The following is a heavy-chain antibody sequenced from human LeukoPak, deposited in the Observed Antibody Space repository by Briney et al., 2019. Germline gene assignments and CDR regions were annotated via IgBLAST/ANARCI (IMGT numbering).Heavy chain of an antibody. CDR2: IFSSEST. J-gene: IGHJ3*02. Sequence: PSETLSLTCTVSGGSISTYYWSWIRQPAGKGLEWIGRIFSSESTNYNPSLKGQVTMSLDTSKNQFSLRLSSVTAADTAVYYCARAPLTVKDAFDIWGQGTMVTVSS. CDR1: GGSISTYY. CDR3: ARAPLTVKDAFDI. V-gene: IGHV4-4*07. D-gene: IGHD4-11*01.